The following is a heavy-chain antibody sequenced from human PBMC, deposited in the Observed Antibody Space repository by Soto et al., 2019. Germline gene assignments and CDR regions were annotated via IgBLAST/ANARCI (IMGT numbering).Heavy chain of an antibody. CDR2: IYSDGTT. D-gene: IGHD2-8*02. J-gene: IGHJ4*02. V-gene: IGHV3-66*01. Sequence: LVESGGGLVQAGESLRLSCAVSGFSVSNNYMTWVRQAPGKGLEWISVIYSDGTTYHADSVKGRFIASRDNSQNTLYLQMNNLRVEDSAVYFCARDTHSAVRSYWWGQGTLVTVAS. CDR1: GFSVSNNY. CDR3: ARDTHSAVRSYW.